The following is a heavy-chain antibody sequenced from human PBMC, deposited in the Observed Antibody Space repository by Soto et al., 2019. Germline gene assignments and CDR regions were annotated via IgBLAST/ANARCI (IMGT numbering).Heavy chain of an antibody. CDR2: LHGGGGAT. CDR3: AKFERHTLEYSYLDF. CDR1: GFTCSAYA. D-gene: IGHD5-18*01. Sequence: EVQLLESGGGLVQPGGSLRLSCASSGFTCSAYAMFWVRQAPGMGLEWVSTLHGGGGATHYADPVKGRFTNSRDDSKNTMYAQTNSLSDNDTAVYYCAKFERHTLEYSYLDFLGSVTLVTVTS. J-gene: IGHJ2*01. V-gene: IGHV3-23*01.